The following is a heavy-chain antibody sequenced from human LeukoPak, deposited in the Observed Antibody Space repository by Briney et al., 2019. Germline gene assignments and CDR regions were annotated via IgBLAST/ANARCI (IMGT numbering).Heavy chain of an antibody. CDR1: GDSISRGNNY. D-gene: IGHD7-27*01. Sequence: SETLSLTCTLSGDSISRGNNYWTWIRQPAGKGLEWIWRISTSGNTNYNPSLKSQVTISRHTSKNQFSLNLNFVTAAETAIYYCARDRAGDSFDIWGQGTLVTVSS. CDR3: ARDRAGDSFDI. J-gene: IGHJ3*02. V-gene: IGHV4-61*02. CDR2: ISTSGNT.